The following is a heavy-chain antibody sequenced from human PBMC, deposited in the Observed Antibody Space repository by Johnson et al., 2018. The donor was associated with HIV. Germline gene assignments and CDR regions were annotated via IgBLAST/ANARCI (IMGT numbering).Heavy chain of an antibody. V-gene: IGHV3-7*01. CDR3: ARDGVVVVTGGWGAFDI. D-gene: IGHD2-15*01. J-gene: IGHJ3*02. Sequence: VDSVKGRFNISRDNAKNSLYLQLNSLRAEDTAIYYCARDGVVVVTGGWGAFDIWGQGTMVTVSS.